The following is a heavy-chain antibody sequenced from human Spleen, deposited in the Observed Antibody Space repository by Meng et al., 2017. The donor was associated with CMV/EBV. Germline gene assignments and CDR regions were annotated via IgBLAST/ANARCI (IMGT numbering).Heavy chain of an antibody. CDR2: ISAYNGNT. D-gene: IGHD1-1*01. CDR1: GYAFTNYG. Sequence: KASGYAFTNYGIKWVRQAAGQGLEWRGGISAYNGNTKYAQKLQDRVTMTTDTSTSTAYMELRSLRSDDTAIYFCARDSATRAYYFDYWGQGTLVTVSS. V-gene: IGHV1-18*01. J-gene: IGHJ4*02. CDR3: ARDSATRAYYFDY.